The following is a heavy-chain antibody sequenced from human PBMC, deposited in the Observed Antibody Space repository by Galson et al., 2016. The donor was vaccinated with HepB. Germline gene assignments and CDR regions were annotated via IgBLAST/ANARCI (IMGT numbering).Heavy chain of an antibody. V-gene: IGHV3-20*04. CDR1: GFTFDGYG. Sequence: SLRLSCAASGFTFDGYGLGWVRQAPGKGLEWVSGIYWDGGSTGYGDSVKGRFTISRDNAKNSLYLQMNSLRAEDTALYYCARGMRHDYGGSADYWGQGTLVTVSS. CDR3: ARGMRHDYGGSADY. J-gene: IGHJ4*02. CDR2: IYWDGGST. D-gene: IGHD4-23*01.